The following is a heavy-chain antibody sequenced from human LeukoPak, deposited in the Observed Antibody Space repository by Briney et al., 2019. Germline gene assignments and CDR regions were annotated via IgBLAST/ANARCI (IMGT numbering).Heavy chain of an antibody. CDR1: GYTFTSYG. CDR2: ISANNGNT. CDR3: ARDFFHGHCAGLSCFLLDY. D-gene: IGHD2-15*01. Sequence: ALRKVSCKASGYTFTSYGISWVRQAPGHRLEWMGWISANNGNTNSAQKFQGRVTMTTDTSTSTAYMELRSLRSDDTAVYYCARDFFHGHCAGLSCFLLDYWGQGSLVTVSS. V-gene: IGHV1-18*01. J-gene: IGHJ4*02.